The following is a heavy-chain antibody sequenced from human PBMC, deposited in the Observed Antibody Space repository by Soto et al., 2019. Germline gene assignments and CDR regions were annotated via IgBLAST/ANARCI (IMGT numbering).Heavy chain of an antibody. D-gene: IGHD3-10*01. CDR3: ARVDYDSTYGFYYYGLDV. CDR2: IIPILNTA. CDR1: GGTFSSYS. J-gene: IGHJ6*02. V-gene: IGHV1-69*01. Sequence: QVHLVQSGAEVKKPGSSVRVSCKTSGGTFSSYSFTWVRQAPGQGLEWMGEIIPILNTANFAQKFQSRVTSTADEPTSTVDMDLSSLSPDDTAVYYCARVDYDSTYGFYYYGLDVWGQGTTVTVSS.